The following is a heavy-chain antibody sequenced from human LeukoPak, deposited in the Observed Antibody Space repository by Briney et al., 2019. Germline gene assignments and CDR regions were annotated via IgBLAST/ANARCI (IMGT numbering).Heavy chain of an antibody. J-gene: IGHJ4*02. CDR3: ARDSWLEGGFDY. Sequence: GALRLSCAASGFTFSSYAMHWVRQAPGKGLEWVAVISYDGSNKYYADSVKGRFTIPRDNSKNTLYLQMNSLRAEDTAVYYCARDSWLEGGFDYWGQGTLVTVSS. CDR1: GFTFSSYA. D-gene: IGHD2-15*01. CDR2: ISYDGSNK. V-gene: IGHV3-30*01.